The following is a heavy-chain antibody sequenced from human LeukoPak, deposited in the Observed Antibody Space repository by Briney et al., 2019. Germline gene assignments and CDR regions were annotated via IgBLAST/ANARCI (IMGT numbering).Heavy chain of an antibody. CDR1: GYTFTSYY. J-gene: IGHJ3*02. CDR2: INPSGGST. CDR3: ASSCSSTSCYTGRAFDI. D-gene: IGHD2-2*02. V-gene: IGHV1-46*01. Sequence: GASVKVSCKASGYTFTSYYMHWVRQAPGQGLEWMGIINPSGGSTSYAQKFQGRVTMTRDTSTSTVYMELSSLRSEDTAVYYCASSCSSTSCYTGRAFDIWGQGTMVTVSS.